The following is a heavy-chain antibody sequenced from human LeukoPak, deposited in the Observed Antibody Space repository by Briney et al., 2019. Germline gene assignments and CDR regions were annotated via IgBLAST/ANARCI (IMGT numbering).Heavy chain of an antibody. D-gene: IGHD6-6*01. V-gene: IGHV1-46*01. J-gene: IGHJ6*03. Sequence: GASVNVSCKASGYTFTSYYMHWVRQAPGQGLEGMGIINPSGGSTSYAQKFQGRVTMTRDMSTSTVYMELSSLRSEDTAVYYCARRGSSSSGGSYYYYMDVWGKGTTVTVSS. CDR3: ARRGSSSSGGSYYYYMDV. CDR2: INPSGGST. CDR1: GYTFTSYY.